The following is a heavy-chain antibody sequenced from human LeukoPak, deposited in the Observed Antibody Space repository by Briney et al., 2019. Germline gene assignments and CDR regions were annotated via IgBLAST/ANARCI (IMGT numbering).Heavy chain of an antibody. CDR2: IYYSGST. J-gene: IGHJ6*02. D-gene: IGHD4-17*01. CDR1: GGSISSSSYY. Sequence: SETLSLTCTVSGGSISSSSYYWGWIRQPPGKGLEWIGSIYYSGSTYYNPSLKSRVTISVDTSKNQFSLKLSFVTAADTAVYYCARQSDYGDPPDYGMDVWGQGTTVTVSS. V-gene: IGHV4-39*07. CDR3: ARQSDYGDPPDYGMDV.